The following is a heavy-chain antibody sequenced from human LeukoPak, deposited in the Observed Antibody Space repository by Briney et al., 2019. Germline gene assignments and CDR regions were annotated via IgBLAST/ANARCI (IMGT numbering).Heavy chain of an antibody. J-gene: IGHJ6*03. CDR2: MNPNSGNT. Sequence: ASVKVSCKVSGYTFTSYDINWVRQATGQGLEWMGWMNPNSGNTGYAQKFQGRVTMTRNTSISTAYMELSSLRSEDTAVYYCARVWWELLIRYYHYYMDVWGKGTTVTVSS. CDR3: ARVWWELLIRYYHYYMDV. CDR1: GYTFTSYD. V-gene: IGHV1-8*01. D-gene: IGHD1-26*01.